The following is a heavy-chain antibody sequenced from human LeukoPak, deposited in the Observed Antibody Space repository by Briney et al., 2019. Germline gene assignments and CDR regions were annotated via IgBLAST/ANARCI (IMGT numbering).Heavy chain of an antibody. CDR1: GFTVSSNY. CDR2: IYSGGGT. V-gene: IGHV3-66*02. D-gene: IGHD6-19*01. J-gene: IGHJ4*02. Sequence: GGSLRLSCAASGFTVSSNYMSWVRQAPGKGLEWVSVIYSGGGTYYADSVKGRFTISRDNSKNTLYLQMNSLRAEDTAVYYCARGPQWLVPYFDYWGQGTLDTVSS. CDR3: ARGPQWLVPYFDY.